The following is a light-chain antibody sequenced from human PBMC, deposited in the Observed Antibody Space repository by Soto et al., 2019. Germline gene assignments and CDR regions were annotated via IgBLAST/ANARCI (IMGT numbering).Light chain of an antibody. Sequence: EIVMTQSPATLSVSPGERATLSCRASQSVSGNLAWYQQKPGQAPRLLIYGASTRATGLPARFSGSGSGTEFTLTIRSLQSEDFAFYYCQEYDHWPFTFGPGTKVDIK. V-gene: IGKV3-15*01. CDR3: QEYDHWPFT. J-gene: IGKJ3*01. CDR1: QSVSGN. CDR2: GAS.